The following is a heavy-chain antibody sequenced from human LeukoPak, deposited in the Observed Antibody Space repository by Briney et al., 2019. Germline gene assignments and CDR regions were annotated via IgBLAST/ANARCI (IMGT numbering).Heavy chain of an antibody. Sequence: GGSLRLSCAASGFTFRSYGMHWVRQAPGKGLEWVTFIRYDGSKKYYADSVKGRFTISRDNSKDTLYLQMNSLRAEDTAIYYCAKGPFFYYDASGYNYFESWGQGTLVTVSS. CDR1: GFTFRSYG. J-gene: IGHJ4*02. CDR2: IRYDGSKK. CDR3: AKGPFFYYDASGYNYFES. V-gene: IGHV3-30*02. D-gene: IGHD3-22*01.